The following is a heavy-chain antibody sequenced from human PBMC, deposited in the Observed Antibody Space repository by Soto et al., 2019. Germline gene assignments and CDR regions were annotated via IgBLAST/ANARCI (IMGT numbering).Heavy chain of an antibody. CDR2: IIPIFGTA. D-gene: IGHD3-22*01. J-gene: IGHJ5*02. V-gene: IGHV1-69*13. CDR1: GGTFSSYA. Sequence: SVKVSCKASGGTFSSYAISWVRQAPGQGLEWMGGIIPIFGTANYAQKFQGRVTITADESTSTAYMELSSLRSEDTAVYYCARDDSSGSPWFDPWGQGTLVTVSS. CDR3: ARDDSSGSPWFDP.